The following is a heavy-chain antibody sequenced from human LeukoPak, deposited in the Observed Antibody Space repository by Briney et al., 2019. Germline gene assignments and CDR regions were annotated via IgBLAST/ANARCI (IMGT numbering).Heavy chain of an antibody. V-gene: IGHV4-61*02. D-gene: IGHD3-22*01. J-gene: IGHJ4*02. CDR1: GASISSGSYY. Sequence: PSPSLSLTCTVSGASISSGSYYWSWIRRPAGKGLEWIGRIYTSGSTTSNPSLKSRVTITVNTSTNQFSLKLSSVTAADTGVYYCARGTYYYDSSGQGLHFDYCGQGTLVTVSS. CDR3: ARGTYYYDSSGQGLHFDY. CDR2: IYTSGST.